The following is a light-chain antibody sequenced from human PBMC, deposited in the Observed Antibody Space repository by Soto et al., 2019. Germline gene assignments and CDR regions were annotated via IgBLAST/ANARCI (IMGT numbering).Light chain of an antibody. CDR1: QGIIDY. Sequence: DIQMTQSPSSLSASVGDTVTITCRASQGIIDYLAWFQQRPGKAPNLLIYAASTLQIGVPSRFSGSGAGTDXTXXXSXXXXXXAXTYYCQKYDSAPQTFGPGTKVEIK. J-gene: IGKJ1*01. V-gene: IGKV1-27*01. CDR2: AAS. CDR3: QKYDSAPQT.